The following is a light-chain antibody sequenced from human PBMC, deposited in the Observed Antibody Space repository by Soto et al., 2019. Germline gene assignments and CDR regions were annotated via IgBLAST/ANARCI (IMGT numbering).Light chain of an antibody. V-gene: IGKV1-27*01. CDR1: QDISTY. Sequence: DIQLTQSPSSLSASVGDRVTLTYRASQDISTYLAWYQQKPGRVPKLLIYTVSTLQFGVPSRFSGSGSGTEFTLTIGALHPEDVATYYCQNYNSAPITFGQGTRLEI. J-gene: IGKJ5*01. CDR3: QNYNSAPIT. CDR2: TVS.